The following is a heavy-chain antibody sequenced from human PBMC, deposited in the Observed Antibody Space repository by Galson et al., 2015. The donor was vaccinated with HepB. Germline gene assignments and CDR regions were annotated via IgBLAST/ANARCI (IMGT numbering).Heavy chain of an antibody. Sequence: TLSLTCTVSGGSISSGSYYWSWIRQPAGKGLEWIGRIYTSGSTNYNPSLKSRVTISVDTSKNQFSLKLSSVTAADMAVYYCARDSGITPDYWGQGTLVTVSS. D-gene: IGHD5-24*01. J-gene: IGHJ4*02. V-gene: IGHV4-61*02. CDR1: GGSISSGSYY. CDR3: ARDSGITPDY. CDR2: IYTSGST.